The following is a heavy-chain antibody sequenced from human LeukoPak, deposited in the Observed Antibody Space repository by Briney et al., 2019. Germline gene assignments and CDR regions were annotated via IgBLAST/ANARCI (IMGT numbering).Heavy chain of an antibody. Sequence: ASVKVSCKASGYTFTSYDINWVRQATGQGLEWMGWMNPNSGNTGYAQKFQGRVTMTRNTSISTAYMELSRLRSEDTAVYYCARTVYCSSTSCSDAFDIWGQGTMVTVSS. CDR3: ARTVYCSSTSCSDAFDI. V-gene: IGHV1-8*01. J-gene: IGHJ3*02. CDR2: MNPNSGNT. D-gene: IGHD2-2*01. CDR1: GYTFTSYD.